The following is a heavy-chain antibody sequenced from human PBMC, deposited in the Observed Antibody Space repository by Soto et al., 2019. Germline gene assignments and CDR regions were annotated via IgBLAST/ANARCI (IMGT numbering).Heavy chain of an antibody. CDR2: VYPADSDA. V-gene: IGHV5-51*01. Sequence: GESLKISCKGSGYIFTSYWIGWVRQMPGKGLEWMGIVYPADSDARYSPSFQGQVTISADKSISTTYLQWSSLKASDTAMYYCARHAVTHSYGMDVWGQGTTVTVSS. D-gene: IGHD3-16*02. CDR1: GYIFTSYW. J-gene: IGHJ6*02. CDR3: ARHAVTHSYGMDV.